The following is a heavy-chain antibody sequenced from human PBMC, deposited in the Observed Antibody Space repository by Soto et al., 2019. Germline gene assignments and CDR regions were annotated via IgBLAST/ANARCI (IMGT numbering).Heavy chain of an antibody. CDR1: GGSINNPNG. Sequence: SETLSLTCDVSGGSINNPNGWSWVRQPPGKGLEWVGEIYHTGTTNYNPSLKSRVTISVDTSKNQFSLKLSSVTAADTAVYYCARDNDGTIFALDYWGQGTLVTVS. J-gene: IGHJ4*02. V-gene: IGHV4-4*02. D-gene: IGHD3-3*01. CDR3: ARDNDGTIFALDY. CDR2: IYHTGTT.